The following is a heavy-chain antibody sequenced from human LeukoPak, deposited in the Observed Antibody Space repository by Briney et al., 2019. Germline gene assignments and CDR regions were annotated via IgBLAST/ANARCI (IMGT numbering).Heavy chain of an antibody. CDR2: IYYSGST. D-gene: IGHD6-6*01. J-gene: IGHJ4*02. CDR3: AREVGIAARPFDY. CDR1: GGSISSYY. V-gene: IGHV4-59*01. Sequence: SETLSLTCTVSGGSISSYYWSWIRQPPGKGLEWIGYIYYSGSTNYNPSLKSRVTISVDTSKNQFSLKLSSVTAADTAVYYCAREVGIAARPFDYWGQGTLVTVSS.